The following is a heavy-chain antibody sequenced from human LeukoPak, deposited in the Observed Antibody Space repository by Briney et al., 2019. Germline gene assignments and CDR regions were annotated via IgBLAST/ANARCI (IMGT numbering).Heavy chain of an antibody. CDR3: ARGGYYASWSYYNIDY. CDR1: GFTFDDYG. Sequence: GGSLRLSCAASGFTFDDYGMSWVRQAPGKGLEWVSGINWNGGSTGYADSVKGRFTISRDNAKNSLYLQMNSLRAEDTALYYCARGGYYASWSYYNIDYWGQGTLVTVSS. J-gene: IGHJ4*02. D-gene: IGHD3-10*01. V-gene: IGHV3-20*04. CDR2: INWNGGST.